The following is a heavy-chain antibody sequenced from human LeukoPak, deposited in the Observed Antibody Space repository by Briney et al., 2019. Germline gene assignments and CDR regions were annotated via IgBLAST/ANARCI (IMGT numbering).Heavy chain of an antibody. D-gene: IGHD3-22*01. V-gene: IGHV1-2*02. CDR2: INPDSGGT. J-gene: IGHJ4*02. Sequence: ASVKVSCKASGYAFTGYYIHWVRQAPGQGLEWMGWINPDSGGTPYAQKFQGRVTMTRDTSISTAYMELSRLRSDDTAVYYWARDPYDSSAYFDYWGQGTLVTVSS. CDR3: ARDPYDSSAYFDY. CDR1: GYAFTGYY.